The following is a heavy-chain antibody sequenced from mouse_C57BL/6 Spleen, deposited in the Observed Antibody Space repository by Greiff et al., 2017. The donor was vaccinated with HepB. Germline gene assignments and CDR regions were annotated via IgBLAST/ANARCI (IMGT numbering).Heavy chain of an antibody. J-gene: IGHJ3*01. Sequence: VQLVESGPELVKPGASVKISCKASGYAFSSSWMNWVKQRPGKGLEWIGRIYPGDGDTNYNGKFKGKATLTADKSSSTAYMQLSSLTSEDSAVYFCARGGYDYEAWFAYWGQGTLVTVSA. CDR2: IYPGDGDT. CDR1: GYAFSSSW. CDR3: ARGGYDYEAWFAY. V-gene: IGHV1-82*01. D-gene: IGHD2-4*01.